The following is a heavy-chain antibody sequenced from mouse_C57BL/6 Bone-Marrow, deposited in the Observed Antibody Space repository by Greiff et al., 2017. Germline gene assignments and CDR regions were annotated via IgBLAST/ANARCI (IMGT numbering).Heavy chain of an antibody. J-gene: IGHJ2*01. CDR2: IDPSDSYT. D-gene: IGHD2-4*01. CDR1: GYTFTSYW. CDR3: ARTKGLRRYFDY. Sequence: VQLQQPGAELVMPGASVKLSCKASGYTFTSYWMHWVKQRPGQGLEWIGEIDPSDSYTNYNQKFKGNSTLTVDKSSSTAYMQLSSLTSEDSAVYYCARTKGLRRYFDYWGQGTTLTVSS. V-gene: IGHV1-69*01.